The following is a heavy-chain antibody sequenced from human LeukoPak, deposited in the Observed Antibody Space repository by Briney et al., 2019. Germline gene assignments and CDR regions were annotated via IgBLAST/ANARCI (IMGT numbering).Heavy chain of an antibody. J-gene: IGHJ6*03. V-gene: IGHV3-23*01. CDR1: GFTFSSYG. CDR3: AKYGKGGGSYYNEYYYYYYMDV. Sequence: PWGSLRLSCAASGFTFSSYGMSWVRQAPGKGLELVSAISGSGGSTYYSDSVKGRFTISRDNSKNTQYLQMNSLRAEDTAVYYCAKYGKGGGSYYNEYYYYYYMDVWGKGTTVTVSS. D-gene: IGHD3-10*01. CDR2: ISGSGGST.